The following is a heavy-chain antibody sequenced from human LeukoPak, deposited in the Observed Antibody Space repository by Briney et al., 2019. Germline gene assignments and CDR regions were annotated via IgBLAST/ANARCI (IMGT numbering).Heavy chain of an antibody. CDR2: IYHSGST. CDR3: ARDLGTVSQGY. V-gene: IGHV4-4*02. CDR1: GGSISSNHW. J-gene: IGHJ4*02. Sequence: SETPSLTCAVSGGSISSNHWWSWVRQPPGKGLEWIGEIYHSGSTNYNPSLKGRVIISVDKSKNQLSLNLSSMTAADTAVYYCARDLGTVSQGYWGQGTLVTVSS. D-gene: IGHD4-17*01.